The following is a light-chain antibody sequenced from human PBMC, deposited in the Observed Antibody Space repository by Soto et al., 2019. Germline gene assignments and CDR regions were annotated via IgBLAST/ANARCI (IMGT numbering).Light chain of an antibody. V-gene: IGLV2-23*01. CDR3: CSYAGFSTLV. CDR2: EGT. J-gene: IGLJ3*02. CDR1: SSDVGTYDL. Sequence: QSALTQPASVSGSPGQSVTISCTGSSSDVGTYDLVSWHQQHPGKAPKILIYEGTKRPSGVSNRFSGSKSGNTASLTISGLQAEDEADYFCCSYAGFSTLVFGGGTKVTVL.